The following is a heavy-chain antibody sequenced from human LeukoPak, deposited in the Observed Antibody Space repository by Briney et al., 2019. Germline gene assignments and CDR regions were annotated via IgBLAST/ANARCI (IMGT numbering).Heavy chain of an antibody. CDR2: IGGSGGSR. CDR3: AKFRGADYYNYYMDV. D-gene: IGHD6-19*01. Sequence: GKXLXXVSGIGGSGGSRYSADSVKGRFTISRDNSKNTLYLQMDSLRAEDTAVYYCAKFRGADYYNYYMDVWGKGTTVTVSS. V-gene: IGHV3-23*01. J-gene: IGHJ6*03.